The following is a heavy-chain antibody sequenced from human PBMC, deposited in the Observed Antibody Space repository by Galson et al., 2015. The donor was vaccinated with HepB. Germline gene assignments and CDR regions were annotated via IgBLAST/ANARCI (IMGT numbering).Heavy chain of an antibody. CDR2: IYYSGST. D-gene: IGHD1-26*01. J-gene: IGHJ5*02. CDR1: GGSISSYY. Sequence: SETLSLTCTVSGGSISSYYWSWIRQPPGKGLEWIGYIYYSGSTNYNPSLKSRVTISVDTSKNQFSLKLSSVTAADTAVYYCARAGGSYLGNWFDPWGQGTLVTVSS. CDR3: ARAGGSYLGNWFDP. V-gene: IGHV4-59*01.